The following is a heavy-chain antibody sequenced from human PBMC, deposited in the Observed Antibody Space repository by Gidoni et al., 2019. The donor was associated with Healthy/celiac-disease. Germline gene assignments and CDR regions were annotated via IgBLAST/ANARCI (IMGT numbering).Heavy chain of an antibody. Sequence: EVQLVESGGGLVQPGRSLRLSCTASGFTFGDYAMSWFRQAPGKGLEWVGCIRSKAYGGTTEYAASVKGRFTISRDDSKSIAYLQMNSLKTEDTAVYYCTRGYDYVWGSYRPQILQFDYWGQGTLVTVSS. V-gene: IGHV3-49*03. CDR3: TRGYDYVWGSYRPQILQFDY. CDR1: GFTFGDYA. CDR2: IRSKAYGGTT. D-gene: IGHD3-16*02. J-gene: IGHJ4*02.